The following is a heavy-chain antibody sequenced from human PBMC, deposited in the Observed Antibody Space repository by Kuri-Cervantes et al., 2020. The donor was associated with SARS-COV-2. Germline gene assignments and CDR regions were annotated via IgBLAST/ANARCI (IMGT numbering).Heavy chain of an antibody. V-gene: IGHV1-69*13. Sequence: SVKVSCKASGGTFSSYAISWVRQAPGQGLEWMGGIIPIFGTANYTQKFQGRVTITADESTSTAYMELSSLRSEDTAVYYCARDRGPQGYYYDSSGYSQNAFDIWGQGTMVTVSS. CDR3: ARDRGPQGYYYDSSGYSQNAFDI. J-gene: IGHJ3*02. CDR1: GGTFSSYA. D-gene: IGHD3-22*01. CDR2: IIPIFGTA.